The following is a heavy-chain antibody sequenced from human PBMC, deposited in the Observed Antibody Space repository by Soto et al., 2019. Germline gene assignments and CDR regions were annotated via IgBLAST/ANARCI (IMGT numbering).Heavy chain of an antibody. CDR3: ASWAGYSK. CDR2: VSPNSGNT. D-gene: IGHD3-9*01. V-gene: IGHV1-8*01. Sequence: QVQLVQSGSEVRKPGASVKVSCKASGYTFSTYDINWVRQAPGQGPEWMGRVSPNSGNTGYAQKFKGRLTMTRNTSITTAYMELSSLTSEDTAVYYCASWAGYSKWGQGTLVTVSS. CDR1: GYTFSTYD. J-gene: IGHJ4*02.